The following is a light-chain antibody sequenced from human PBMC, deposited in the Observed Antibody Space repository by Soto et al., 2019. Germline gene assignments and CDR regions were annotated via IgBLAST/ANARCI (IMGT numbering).Light chain of an antibody. CDR1: SSDVGSYNR. CDR3: SSYTSSSTQWV. Sequence: QSALTQPPSVSGSPGQSVTISCTGTSSDVGSYNRVAWYQQPPGTAPKLIIYEVSHRPSGVPDRFSGSKSVNTASLTISGLQAEDESAYYCSSYTSSSTQWVFGPGTKLTVL. V-gene: IGLV2-18*02. CDR2: EVS. J-gene: IGLJ1*01.